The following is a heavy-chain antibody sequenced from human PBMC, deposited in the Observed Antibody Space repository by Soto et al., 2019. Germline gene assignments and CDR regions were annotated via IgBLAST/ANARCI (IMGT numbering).Heavy chain of an antibody. J-gene: IGHJ6*03. D-gene: IGHD4-4*01. CDR2: MNPNSGNT. Sequence: ASVKVSCKASGYTFSSYDINWVRQATGQGLEWMGWMNPNSGNTAFAPKFQGRVTMNRDTSMGTAYMELSSLRSEDTAVYYCGASTTITSYYYYYYMDVWGKGTTVTVSS. CDR3: GASTTITSYYYYYYMDV. CDR1: GYTFSSYD. V-gene: IGHV1-8*01.